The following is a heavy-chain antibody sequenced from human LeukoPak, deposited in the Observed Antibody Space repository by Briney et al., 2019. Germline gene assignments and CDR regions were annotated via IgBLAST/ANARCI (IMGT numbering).Heavy chain of an antibody. Sequence: GGSLRLFCAASGFTFSSYSMNWVRQAPGKGLEWVSSISSSSSYIYYADSVKGRFTISRDNAKNSLYLQMNSLRAEDTAVYYCARYRGYSGYDRIDYWGQGTLVTVSS. CDR3: ARYRGYSGYDRIDY. CDR1: GFTFSSYS. V-gene: IGHV3-21*01. D-gene: IGHD5-12*01. CDR2: ISSSSSYI. J-gene: IGHJ4*02.